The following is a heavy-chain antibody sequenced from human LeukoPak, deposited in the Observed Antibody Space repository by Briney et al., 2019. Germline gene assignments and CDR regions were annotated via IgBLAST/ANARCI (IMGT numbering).Heavy chain of an antibody. V-gene: IGHV3-23*01. CDR3: ARGLCSGGSCYSGYYYYGMDV. J-gene: IGHJ6*02. CDR1: GFTLSSYA. Sequence: GGSLRLSCAASGFTLSSYAMSWVRQAPGKGLEWVSAISGSGGSTYYADSVKGRFTISRDNSKNTLYLQMNSLRAEDTAVYYCARGLCSGGSCYSGYYYYGMDVWGQGTTVTVSS. D-gene: IGHD2-15*01. CDR2: ISGSGGST.